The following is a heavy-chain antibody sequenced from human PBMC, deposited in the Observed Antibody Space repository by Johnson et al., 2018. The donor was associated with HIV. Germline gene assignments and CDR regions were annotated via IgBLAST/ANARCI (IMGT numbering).Heavy chain of an antibody. Sequence: VQLVESGGGVVQPGRSLRLSCAASGFTVSSIYMSWVRQAPGKGLVWVSRMNADGKSTTYADSVKGRFTISRDNAKNSLYLRMNSLRVEDTALYYCAKDNRMIVVVGAFDIWGQGTMVTVSS. D-gene: IGHD3-22*01. CDR3: AKDNRMIVVVGAFDI. J-gene: IGHJ3*02. CDR2: MNADGKST. CDR1: GFTVSSIY. V-gene: IGHV3-74*01.